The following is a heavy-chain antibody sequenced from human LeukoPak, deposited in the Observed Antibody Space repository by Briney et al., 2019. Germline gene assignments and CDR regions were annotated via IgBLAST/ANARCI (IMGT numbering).Heavy chain of an antibody. CDR3: ARGITGITATGSE. CDR1: GGSISSGSYY. D-gene: IGHD6-13*01. Sequence: PSETLSLTCTVSGGSISSGSYYWSWIRQPAGKGLEWIGRIYTSGSTNYNPSLKSRVTISVDTSKNQFSLKLSSVTAADTAVYYCARGITGITATGSEWGQGTLVTVSS. CDR2: IYTSGST. V-gene: IGHV4-61*02. J-gene: IGHJ4*02.